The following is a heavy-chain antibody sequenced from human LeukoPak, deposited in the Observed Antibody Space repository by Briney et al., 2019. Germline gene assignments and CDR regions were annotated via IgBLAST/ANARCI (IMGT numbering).Heavy chain of an antibody. D-gene: IGHD6-6*01. CDR1: GFIFSHYW. CDR3: ARVSGFEYSTSPGAY. CDR2: IKQDGSVK. J-gene: IGHJ4*02. Sequence: TGGSLRLSCGASGFIFSHYWMSWVRQAPGKGLEWVANIKQDGSVKYYVDSLKGRFTISRDNARNSVYLQMNSLRAEDTAVYYCARVSGFEYSTSPGAYWGQGTLVTVSS. V-gene: IGHV3-7*01.